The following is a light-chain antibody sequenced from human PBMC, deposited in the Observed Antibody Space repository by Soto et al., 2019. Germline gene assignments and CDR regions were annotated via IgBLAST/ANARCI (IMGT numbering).Light chain of an antibody. Sequence: SYELTQPPSVSVSPGQTARITCSGDSLARKSVYWYQQKSGQAHVLVVYDDSDRPSGIPERFSGSNSGNTATLTISRVEAGDEADYYCQVWDASNDLHILFGGGTKVTVL. CDR1: SLARKS. CDR2: DDS. J-gene: IGLJ2*01. CDR3: QVWDASNDLHIL. V-gene: IGLV3-21*02.